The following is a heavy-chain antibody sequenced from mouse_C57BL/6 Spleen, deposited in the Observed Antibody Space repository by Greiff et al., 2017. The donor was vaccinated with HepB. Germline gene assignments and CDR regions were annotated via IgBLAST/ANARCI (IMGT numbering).Heavy chain of an antibody. CDR2: ISSGSSTI. D-gene: IGHD1-1*01. V-gene: IGHV5-17*01. Sequence: EVQLQESGGGLVKPGGSLKLSCAASGFTFSDYGMHWVRQAPEKGLEWVAYISSGSSTIYYADTVKGRFTISRDNAKNTLFLQMTSLRSEDTAMYYCARDYYGSSYYFDYWGQSTTLTVSS. CDR1: GFTFSDYG. J-gene: IGHJ2*01. CDR3: ARDYYGSSYYFDY.